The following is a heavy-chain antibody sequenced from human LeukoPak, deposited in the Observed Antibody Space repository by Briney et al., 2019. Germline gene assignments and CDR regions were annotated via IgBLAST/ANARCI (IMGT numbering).Heavy chain of an antibody. CDR1: GFTFSSYA. J-gene: IGHJ4*02. D-gene: IGHD5-12*01. V-gene: IGHV3-23*01. CDR2: ISGGDGST. Sequence: GGSLRLSCAASGFTFSSYAMSWVRLAPGKGLKWVSSISGGDGSTYYANSVKGRFTISRDNSKNTLYLQMNSLRAEDMAVYYCAKAPRGGGLRWGQGTLVTVSS. CDR3: AKAPRGGGLR.